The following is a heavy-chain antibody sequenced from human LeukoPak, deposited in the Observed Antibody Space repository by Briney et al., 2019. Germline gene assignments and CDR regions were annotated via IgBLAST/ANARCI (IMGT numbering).Heavy chain of an antibody. CDR3: AKDLHYYDSSGYLDY. Sequence: GRSLRLSCAASGFTFSSYGMHWVRQAPGKGLEWVAVISYDGSNKYYADSVKGRFTISRDNSKNTLYLQMNSLRAEDTAVYYCAKDLHYYDSSGYLDYWGQGTLVTVSS. CDR2: ISYDGSNK. J-gene: IGHJ4*02. CDR1: GFTFSSYG. D-gene: IGHD3-22*01. V-gene: IGHV3-30*18.